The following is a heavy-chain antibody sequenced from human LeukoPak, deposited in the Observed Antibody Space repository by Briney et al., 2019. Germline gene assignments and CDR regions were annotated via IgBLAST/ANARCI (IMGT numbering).Heavy chain of an antibody. CDR2: IYHSGNT. V-gene: IGHV4-38-2*02. CDR3: ARQGRGYCSSTRCYSALDI. CDR1: GYSISSGYY. J-gene: IGHJ3*02. Sequence: PSETLSLTCTVSGYSISSGYYWDWIRQPPGKGLEWIGNIYHSGNTYYNPSLKSRVTMSVDTSKNQFSLKLNSVTAADTAVYYCARQGRGYCSSTRCYSALDIWGQGTMVTVSS. D-gene: IGHD2-2*02.